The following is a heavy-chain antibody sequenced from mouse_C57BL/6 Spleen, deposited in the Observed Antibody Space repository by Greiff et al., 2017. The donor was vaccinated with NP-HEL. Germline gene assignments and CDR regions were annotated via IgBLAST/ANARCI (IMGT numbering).Heavy chain of an antibody. D-gene: IGHD2-4*01. Sequence: VQLKQSGPELVKPGASVKIPCKASGYTFTDYNMDWVKQSHGKSLEWIGDINPNNGGTIYNPKFKGKATLTVDKSSSTAYMELRSLTSEDTAVYYGVRLGYDDEKAWFAYWGQGTLVTVS. CDR1: GYTFTDYN. J-gene: IGHJ3*01. V-gene: IGHV1-18*01. CDR2: INPNNGGT. CDR3: VRLGYDDEKAWFAY.